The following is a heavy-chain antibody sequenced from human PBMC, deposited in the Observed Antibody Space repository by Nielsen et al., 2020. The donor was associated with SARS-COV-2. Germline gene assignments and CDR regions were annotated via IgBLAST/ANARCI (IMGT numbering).Heavy chain of an antibody. Sequence: GGSLRLSCAASGLTFDDYAMHWVRQAPGKGLEWVSGISWNSGSIGYADSVKGRFTISRDNAKNSLYLQMNSLRAEDTALYYCATMGGDYYGSGSYGYWGQGTLVTVSS. CDR1: GLTFDDYA. V-gene: IGHV3-9*01. D-gene: IGHD3-10*01. J-gene: IGHJ4*02. CDR3: ATMGGDYYGSGSYGY. CDR2: ISWNSGSI.